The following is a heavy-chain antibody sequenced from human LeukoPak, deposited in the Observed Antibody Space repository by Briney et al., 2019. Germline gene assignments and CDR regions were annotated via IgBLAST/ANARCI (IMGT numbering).Heavy chain of an antibody. V-gene: IGHV4-34*01. CDR2: INQSGST. Sequence: SDTLSLLCAVYGRPLRGYYWRWIRQPPGRGVDWIGEINQSGSTNYNPSLKSRVTISVDTSKNQCSLKLSSVTAADTAVYYCARHSRLLMSSYRRPFDYWGQGTLVTVPS. CDR3: ARHSRLLMSSYRRPFDY. J-gene: IGHJ4*02. D-gene: IGHD3-16*02. CDR1: GRPLRGYY.